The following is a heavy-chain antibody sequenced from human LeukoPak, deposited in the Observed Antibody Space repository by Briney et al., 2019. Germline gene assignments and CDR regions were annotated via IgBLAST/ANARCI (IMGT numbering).Heavy chain of an antibody. J-gene: IGHJ4*02. Sequence: SVKVSCKASGGSFSTYAISWVRQAPGQGLEWMGGITPIFGTARYAQNFQGRVTMTRDTSTSTVYMELRSLRSEDTAIYYCAKLATSDTGETYWGQGTLVTVSS. V-gene: IGHV1-69*05. CDR2: ITPIFGTA. D-gene: IGHD3-16*01. CDR1: GGSFSTYA. CDR3: AKLATSDTGETY.